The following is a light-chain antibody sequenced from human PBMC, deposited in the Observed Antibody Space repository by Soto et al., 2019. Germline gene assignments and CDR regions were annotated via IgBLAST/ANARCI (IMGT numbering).Light chain of an antibody. CDR2: GLS. CDR1: QRITT. CDR3: QQYYDWPT. Sequence: EIVLTQSPGTLSLSPVERATLSCRASQRITTVAWYQQKPGQAPRLLIYGLSIRAPGVPARFSVSGSGTEFTLTISSLQSEDFAVYFCQQYYDWPTFGQGTKVDI. V-gene: IGKV3-15*01. J-gene: IGKJ1*01.